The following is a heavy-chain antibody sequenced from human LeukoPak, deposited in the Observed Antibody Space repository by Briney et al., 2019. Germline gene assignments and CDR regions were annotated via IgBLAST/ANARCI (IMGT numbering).Heavy chain of an antibody. CDR1: GFTFSSYA. CDR2: ISYDGSNK. CDR3: AGDQTNCSGGSRQTLASGALDP. D-gene: IGHD2-15*01. V-gene: IGHV3-30*04. J-gene: IGHJ5*02. Sequence: PGESLRLSCAASGFTFSSYAMHWVRQAPGQGLEWVAVISYDGSNKYYANSVKGRFTISRDNSKNTMYLQMSSLRAEDTAVYYCAGDQTNCSGGSRQTLASGALDPWGQGPLVSVSS.